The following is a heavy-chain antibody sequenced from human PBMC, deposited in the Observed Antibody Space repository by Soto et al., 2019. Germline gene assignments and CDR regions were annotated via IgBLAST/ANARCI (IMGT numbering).Heavy chain of an antibody. CDR3: ARGGYGDY. CDR2: ISAHNGNT. V-gene: IGHV1-18*01. Sequence: QVHLVQSGAEVKKPGASVKVSCKGSGYAFTTYGITWVRQAPGQGLEWMGWISAHNGNTTYAQKLQGRGTVTRDTCTSTAYRAPRRLRSDATAVDYCARGGYGDYWGPGARVTVSS. D-gene: IGHD1-1*01. CDR1: GYAFTTYG. J-gene: IGHJ4*02.